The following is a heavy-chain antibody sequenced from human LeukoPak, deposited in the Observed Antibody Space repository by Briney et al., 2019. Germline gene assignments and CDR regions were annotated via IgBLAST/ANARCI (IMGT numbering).Heavy chain of an antibody. V-gene: IGHV3-9*01. CDR1: GFTFDDYA. CDR3: ARDRSGSYWPHYYYGMDV. D-gene: IGHD1-26*01. CDR2: ISWNSGSI. Sequence: GGSLRLSCAASGFTFDDYAMHWVRQAPGKGLEWVSGISWNSGSIAYADSVKGRFTISRDNAKNSLYLQMNSLRAEDTAVYYCARDRSGSYWPHYYYGMDVWGQGTTVTVSS. J-gene: IGHJ6*02.